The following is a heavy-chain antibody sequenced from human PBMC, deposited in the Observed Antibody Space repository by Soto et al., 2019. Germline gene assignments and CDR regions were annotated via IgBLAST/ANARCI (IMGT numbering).Heavy chain of an antibody. CDR3: AKTKGYDFVY. V-gene: IGHV1-18*01. D-gene: IGHD3-16*01. CDR2: IIVYNGNT. J-gene: IGHJ4*02. CDR1: GYRFSSYG. Sequence: QVQLLQSGAEVKKPGASVKVSCKASGYRFSSYGISWVRQAPGQGLEWMGWIIVYNGNTQYPQHLQGRVTMTTDTSTNTAYMELRSLRSDDTAVYYCAKTKGYDFVYWGQGTLVTVSS.